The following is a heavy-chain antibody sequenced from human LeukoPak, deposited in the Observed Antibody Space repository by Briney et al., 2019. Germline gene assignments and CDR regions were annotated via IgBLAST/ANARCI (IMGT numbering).Heavy chain of an antibody. V-gene: IGHV4-4*07. D-gene: IGHD1-26*01. Sequence: PSETLSLTCSVSGGSISSYYWSWIRQPAGKGLEWIGRMYASGSTNYNPSLQSRVTISVDTSKNQFSLKLTSVTAADTAVYYCARHSANYWYWGQGTLVTVSS. J-gene: IGHJ4*02. CDR1: GGSISSYY. CDR3: ARHSANYWY. CDR2: MYASGST.